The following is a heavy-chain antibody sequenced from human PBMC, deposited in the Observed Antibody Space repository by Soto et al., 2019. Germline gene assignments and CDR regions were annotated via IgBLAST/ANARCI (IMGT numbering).Heavy chain of an antibody. CDR2: INPSGGST. CDR1: GYTFTSYY. J-gene: IGHJ4*02. Sequence: ASVKVSCKASGYTFTSYYMHWVRQAPGQGLEWMGIINPSGGSTSYAQKFQGRVTMTRDTSTSTVYMELSSLRSEDTAVYYCARGSWGSYDILTGYFDYWGQGTLVTAPQ. V-gene: IGHV1-46*03. D-gene: IGHD3-9*01. CDR3: ARGSWGSYDILTGYFDY.